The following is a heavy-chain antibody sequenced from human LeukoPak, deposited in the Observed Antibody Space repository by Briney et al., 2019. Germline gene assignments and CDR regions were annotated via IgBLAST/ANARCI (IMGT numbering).Heavy chain of an antibody. V-gene: IGHV3-23*01. CDR1: GFTFSSYA. CDR2: ISGSGGST. J-gene: IGHJ4*02. Sequence: AGGSLRLSCAASGFTFSSYAMSWVRQAPGKGLQWVSDISGSGGSTYYADSVRGRFTISRDNSKRTLFLQMNSLRAEDTAVDYCAKDRNYGDYGGVFDYWGPGTLVTVSS. CDR3: AKDRNYGDYGGVFDY. D-gene: IGHD4-17*01.